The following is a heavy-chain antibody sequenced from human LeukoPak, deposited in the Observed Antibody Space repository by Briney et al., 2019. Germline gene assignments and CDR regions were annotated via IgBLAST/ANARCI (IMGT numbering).Heavy chain of an antibody. J-gene: IGHJ4*02. D-gene: IGHD1-26*01. CDR2: ISYDGSNK. Sequence: GGSLRLSCAASGFTFSSYGMHWVRQAPGKGLEWVAVISYDGSNKYYADSVKGRFTISRDNSKNTLYPQMNSLGAEDTAVYYCAKGSSSPGDYFDYWGQGTLVTVSS. V-gene: IGHV3-30*18. CDR3: AKGSSSPGDYFDY. CDR1: GFTFSSYG.